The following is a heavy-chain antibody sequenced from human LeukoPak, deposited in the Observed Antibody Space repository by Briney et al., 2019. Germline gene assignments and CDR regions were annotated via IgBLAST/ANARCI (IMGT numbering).Heavy chain of an antibody. V-gene: IGHV3-23*01. CDR2: ICGSGDTT. CDR1: GFNFSNYA. D-gene: IGHD4-17*01. J-gene: IGHJ4*02. CDR3: AKERVGIATVTPFDY. Sequence: PGGSLRLSCAASGFNFSNYAMGWVRQAPGKGLEWVSSICGSGDTTYYADSVKGRFTISRDNSKNTLYLQMNSLRAEDTAVYYCAKERVGIATVTPFDYWGQGTLVTVSS.